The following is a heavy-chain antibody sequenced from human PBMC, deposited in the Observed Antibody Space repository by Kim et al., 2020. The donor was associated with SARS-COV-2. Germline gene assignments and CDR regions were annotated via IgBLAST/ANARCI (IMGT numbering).Heavy chain of an antibody. Sequence: SMTSRCTISQNHSKNTLYMQMNSLGAEDTAVYYCAIEREIGKGGAFDYWGQGTLVTVSS. D-gene: IGHD1-26*01. V-gene: IGHV3-30*07. CDR3: AIEREIGKGGAFDY. J-gene: IGHJ4*02.